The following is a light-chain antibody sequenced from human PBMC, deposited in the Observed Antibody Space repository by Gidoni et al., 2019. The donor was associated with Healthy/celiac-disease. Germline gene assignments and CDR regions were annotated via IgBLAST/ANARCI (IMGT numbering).Light chain of an antibody. CDR2: DVS. CDR3: CSYAGSYTLV. V-gene: IGLV2-11*01. CDR1: SSDVGGYNY. Sequence: QSALTQPRSVSGSPGQSVTISCTGTSSDVGGYNYVSWYQQHPGKAPKLMMYDVSKRPSGVPDRFSGSKSGNTASLTISVLQAEDEADYYCCSYAGSYTLVFGGGTKLTVL. J-gene: IGLJ2*01.